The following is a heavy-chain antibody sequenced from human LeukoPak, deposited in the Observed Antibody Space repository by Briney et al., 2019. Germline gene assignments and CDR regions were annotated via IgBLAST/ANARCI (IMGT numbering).Heavy chain of an antibody. CDR3: ARSREDSSGYYSL. V-gene: IGHV3-33*01. D-gene: IGHD3-22*01. J-gene: IGHJ2*01. CDR1: GFTFSSYG. CDR2: IWYDGSNK. Sequence: PGGSLRLSCAASGFTFSSYGMHWVRQASGKGLEWVAVIWYDGSNKYYADSVKGRFTISRDNSKNTLYLQMNSLRAEDTAVYYCARSREDSSGYYSLWGRGTLVTVSS.